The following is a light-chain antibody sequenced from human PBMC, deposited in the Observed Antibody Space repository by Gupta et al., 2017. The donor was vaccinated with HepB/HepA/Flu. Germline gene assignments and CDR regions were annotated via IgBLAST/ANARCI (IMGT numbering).Light chain of an antibody. V-gene: IGKV1-39*01. CDR3: QQSYSTLGWT. CDR1: QSISSY. Sequence: DIQMTQSPSSLSASVGDRVTITCRASQSISSYLNWYQQKPGKAPKLLIYAASSLQSGVPSRFSGSGSGTDFTLTISSLQPEDFATYYCQQSYSTLGWTFGQWTKVEIK. J-gene: IGKJ1*01. CDR2: AAS.